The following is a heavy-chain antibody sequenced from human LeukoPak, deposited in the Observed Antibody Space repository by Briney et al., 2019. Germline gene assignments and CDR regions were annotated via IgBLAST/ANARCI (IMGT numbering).Heavy chain of an antibody. Sequence: GGSLRLSCAASGFTFRSYGMHWVRQAPGRGLEWVAVIWYEGSDKHYADSVKGRFTISRDNSKNTLYLQMNSLRAEDTAVYYCVRDRYSSSSGGSFDYWGQGTLVTVSS. V-gene: IGHV3-33*01. J-gene: IGHJ4*02. CDR3: VRDRYSSSSGGSFDY. CDR1: GFTFRSYG. D-gene: IGHD6-19*01. CDR2: IWYEGSDK.